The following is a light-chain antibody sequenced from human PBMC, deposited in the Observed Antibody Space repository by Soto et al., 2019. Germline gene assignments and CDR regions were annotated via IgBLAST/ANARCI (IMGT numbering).Light chain of an antibody. CDR1: SSNIGSNS. CDR2: SDN. CDR3: QSYESSSLSGFV. J-gene: IGLJ1*01. Sequence: QSVLTQPPSASGTPGQRVTISCSGSSSNIGSNSVNWYHQVAGTAPKLLIHSDNQRPSGVPDRFSGSKSGISASLAITGLQADDEADYYCQSYESSSLSGFVFGSGTKVTVL. V-gene: IGLV1-44*01.